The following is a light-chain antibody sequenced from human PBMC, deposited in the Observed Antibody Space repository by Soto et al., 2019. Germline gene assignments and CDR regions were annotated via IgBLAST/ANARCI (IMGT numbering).Light chain of an antibody. CDR3: QQYGSSPPWT. V-gene: IGKV3-20*01. Sequence: EIVLTQSPGTLSLSPGERATLSCRASQSVRGSYLVWYQQKAGQAPRLLIYGASSRATGIPDRFSGSGSGTDFTLTISRLEPEDFAVYYCQQYGSSPPWTFGQGTKVEIK. CDR2: GAS. J-gene: IGKJ1*01. CDR1: QSVRGSY.